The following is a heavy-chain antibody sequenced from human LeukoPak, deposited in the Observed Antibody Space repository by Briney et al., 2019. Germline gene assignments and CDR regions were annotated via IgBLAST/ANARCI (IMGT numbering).Heavy chain of an antibody. CDR2: MNPYSGNT. CDR3: ARGTNYGMDV. V-gene: IGHV1-69*10. D-gene: IGHD3/OR15-3a*01. CDR1: GGTFSSYA. Sequence: SVKVSCKASGGTFSSYAISWVRQAPGQGLEWMGWMNPYSGNTGYAQKFQGRVTITADKSTSTAYMELSSLRSEDTAVYYCARGTNYGMDVWGQGTTVTVSS. J-gene: IGHJ6*02.